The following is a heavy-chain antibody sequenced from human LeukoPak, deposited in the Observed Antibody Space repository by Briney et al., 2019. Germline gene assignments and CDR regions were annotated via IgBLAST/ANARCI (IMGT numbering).Heavy chain of an antibody. CDR3: ARARSIAAPFDP. CDR1: GYTFTSYY. D-gene: IGHD6-6*01. J-gene: IGHJ5*02. V-gene: IGHV1-46*01. CDR2: INPSGGST. Sequence: ASVKVSCKASGYTFTSYYMHWVRQAPGQGLEWVGIINPSGGSTSYAQKFQGRVTMTRDTSTSTVYMELSSLRSEDTAVYYCARARSIAAPFDPWGQGTLVTVSS.